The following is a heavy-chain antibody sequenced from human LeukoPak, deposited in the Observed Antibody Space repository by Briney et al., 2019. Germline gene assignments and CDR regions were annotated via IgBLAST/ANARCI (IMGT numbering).Heavy chain of an antibody. J-gene: IGHJ4*02. Sequence: GGSLRLSCAAFSGFAMSWVRQAPGRGLEWVSAINGRGDDTYYPDSVKGRFTISRDNSKSTLYLVMNSLRAEDTAVYYCAKEDGNYGSGRYYYFDYWGQGTLVTVSS. CDR3: AKEDGNYGSGRYYYFDY. CDR2: INGRGDDT. V-gene: IGHV3-23*01. D-gene: IGHD3-10*01. CDR1: SGFA.